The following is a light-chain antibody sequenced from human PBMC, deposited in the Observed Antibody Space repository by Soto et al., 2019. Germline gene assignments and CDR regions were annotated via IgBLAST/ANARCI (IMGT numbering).Light chain of an antibody. CDR2: DVN. Sequence: QSALTQPASVSGSPGQSITLSCTGTSSDIGGYDYVSWYQRYPGKAPKLIIYDVNNRPSGVSNRFSDSRSGNTASLTISGLQAEDEADYYCTSYASSSTHVVFGGGTKLTVL. V-gene: IGLV2-14*01. J-gene: IGLJ2*01. CDR3: TSYASSSTHVV. CDR1: SSDIGGYDY.